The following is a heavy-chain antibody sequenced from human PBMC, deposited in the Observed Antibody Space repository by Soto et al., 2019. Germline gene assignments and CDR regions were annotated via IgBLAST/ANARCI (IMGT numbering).Heavy chain of an antibody. D-gene: IGHD3-10*01. CDR2: INHSGST. CDR1: GGSFSGYY. CDR3: ARGSSYYGSGSYYENNWFDP. J-gene: IGHJ5*02. V-gene: IGHV4-34*01. Sequence: SETLSLTCAVYGGSFSGYYWSWIRQPPGKGLEWIGEINHSGSTNYNPSLKSRVTISVDTSKNQFSLKLSSVTAADTAVYYCARGSSYYGSGSYYENNWFDPWGQGTLVTV.